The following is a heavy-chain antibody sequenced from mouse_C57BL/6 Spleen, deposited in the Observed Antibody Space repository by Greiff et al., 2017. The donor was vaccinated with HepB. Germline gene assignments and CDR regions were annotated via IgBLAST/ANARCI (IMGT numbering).Heavy chain of an antibody. CDR1: GFTFNTYA. J-gene: IGHJ4*01. CDR3: VRERGLRRDYYAMDY. V-gene: IGHV10-3*01. CDR2: IRSKSSNYAT. Sequence: DAGGGLVQPKGSLKLSCAASGFTFNTYAMHWVRQAPGKGLEWVARIRSKSSNYATYYADSVKDRFTISRDDSQSMLYLQMNNLKTEDTAMYYCVRERGLRRDYYAMDYWGQGTSVTVSS. D-gene: IGHD2-4*01.